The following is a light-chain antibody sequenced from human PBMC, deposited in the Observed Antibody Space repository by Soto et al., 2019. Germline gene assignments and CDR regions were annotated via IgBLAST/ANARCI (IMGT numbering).Light chain of an antibody. V-gene: IGKV3-15*01. CDR1: PSISSE. CDR2: SAS. CDR3: QHVHNWPLT. Sequence: ERVMTQSPATLSVSPGERATLSCRASPSISSELAWYQQKPGQPPRILIYSASTRATGVPARFTGSGSGSEFTLTISVLQSEDFAVYYGQHVHNWPLTFGQGTRLE. J-gene: IGKJ2*01.